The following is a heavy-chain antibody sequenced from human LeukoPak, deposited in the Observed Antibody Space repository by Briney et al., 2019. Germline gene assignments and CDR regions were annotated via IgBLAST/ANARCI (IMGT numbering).Heavy chain of an antibody. CDR3: ARLDSSGYYRFDY. Sequence: ASVKVSCKASGGTFDTNGISWVRQAPGQGLEWMGGILPIFGTANYAQKFQGRVTVTADKSTSTAYMELSSLRSEDTAVYYCARLDSSGYYRFDYWGQGTLVTVSS. V-gene: IGHV1-69*06. CDR1: GGTFDTNG. CDR2: ILPIFGTA. J-gene: IGHJ4*02. D-gene: IGHD3-22*01.